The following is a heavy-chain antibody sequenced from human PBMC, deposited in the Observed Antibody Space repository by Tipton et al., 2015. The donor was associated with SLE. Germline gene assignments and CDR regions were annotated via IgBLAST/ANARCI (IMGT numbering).Heavy chain of an antibody. J-gene: IGHJ6*03. CDR3: ARGGLGYSYYYYMDV. CDR1: GGSISSGSYY. Sequence: TLSLTCTVSGGSISSGSYYWSWIRQPAGKGLEWIGRIYTSGSTNYNPSLKSRVTISVDTSKNQFSLKLSSVTAADTAVYYCARGGLGYSYYYYMDVWGKGTTVTVS. D-gene: IGHD5-18*01. V-gene: IGHV4-61*02. CDR2: IYTSGST.